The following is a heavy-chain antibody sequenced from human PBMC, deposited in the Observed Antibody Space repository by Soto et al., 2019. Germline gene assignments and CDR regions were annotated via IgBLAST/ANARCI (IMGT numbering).Heavy chain of an antibody. CDR2: ISGSGGST. J-gene: IGHJ6*02. CDR1: GFTFSSYA. V-gene: IGHV3-23*01. Sequence: TGGSLRLSCAASGFTFSSYAMSWVRQAPGKGLEWVSAISGSGGSTYYADSVKGRFTISRDNSKNTLYLQMNSLRAEDTAVYYCAKVSSSSRPRYYGMDVWGQGTTVTV. D-gene: IGHD6-13*01. CDR3: AKVSSSSRPRYYGMDV.